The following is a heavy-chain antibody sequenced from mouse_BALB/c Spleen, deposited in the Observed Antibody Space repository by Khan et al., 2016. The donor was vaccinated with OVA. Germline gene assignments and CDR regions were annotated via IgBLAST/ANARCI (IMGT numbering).Heavy chain of an antibody. CDR1: GFTFSSYS. J-gene: IGHJ3*01. CDR2: ISNGGDYT. CDR3: ADHLTGSFAY. D-gene: IGHD4-1*01. V-gene: IGHV5-6*01. Sequence: EVKLVESGGDLVKPGGSLKLSCAASGFTFSSYSMSWVRQTPDKKLEWVPSISNGGDYTYYPDSVKGRFPISRDNAKNTLHLHMSDLKSEDTAMYSCADHLTGSFAYWGQGTLVTVSA.